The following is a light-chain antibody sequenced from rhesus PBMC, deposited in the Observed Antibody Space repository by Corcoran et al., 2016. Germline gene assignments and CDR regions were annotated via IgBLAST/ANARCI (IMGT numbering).Light chain of an antibody. CDR2: AAS. J-gene: IGKJ4*01. CDR1: PGISSW. CDR3: QKHNSYPLT. V-gene: IGKV1-33*02. Sequence: DIQMTQSPSSLSASVGDRVTITCQASPGISSWLAWYQQKPGKAPKFRIYAASRLQSGVPSRLSGSGSGTDFTLTISSLLPEDFATSCWQKHNSYPLTFGGGTKVEVK.